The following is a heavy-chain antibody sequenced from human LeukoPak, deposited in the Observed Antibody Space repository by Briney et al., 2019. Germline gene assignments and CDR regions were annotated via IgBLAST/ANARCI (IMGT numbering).Heavy chain of an antibody. CDR2: IKQDGSEN. CDR1: GFTFSGYW. J-gene: IGHJ4*02. D-gene: IGHD3-22*01. CDR3: ARLALSCYESSGFDY. V-gene: IGHV3-7*04. Sequence: PGGSLTLSCAASGFTFSGYWMSWVRQAPGKGLEWVANIKQDGSENYYVDSVKGRFTISRDNAKNSLFLQMNSLRAEDTAFYYCARLALSCYESSGFDYWGPGTLVTVSS.